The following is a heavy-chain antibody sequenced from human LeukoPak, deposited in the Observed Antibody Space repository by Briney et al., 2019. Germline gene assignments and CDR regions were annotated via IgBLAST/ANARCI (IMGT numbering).Heavy chain of an antibody. D-gene: IGHD3-22*01. Sequence: GGSLRLSCAASGFTFSDYYMSWIRQAPGKGLEWVSYISSGGSTIYYADSVKGRFTISRDNAKNSLYLQMNSLKAEDTAVYYCAQGGEGHITMKALLTRDLDYWGQGTLVTVSS. CDR2: ISSGGSTI. J-gene: IGHJ4*02. CDR3: AQGGEGHITMKALLTRDLDY. V-gene: IGHV3-11*01. CDR1: GFTFSDYY.